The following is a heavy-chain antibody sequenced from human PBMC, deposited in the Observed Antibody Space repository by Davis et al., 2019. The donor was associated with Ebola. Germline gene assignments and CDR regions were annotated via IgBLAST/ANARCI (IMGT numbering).Heavy chain of an antibody. Sequence: AASVKVSCKASGYSFVAYAIHWVRQAPGRGLEWMGWINTYSGKPTYAQGFTGRFDFSVDASVSATYLQITSLKPEDTAVYYCARHTSRATDYWGQGAQVTVSP. V-gene: IGHV7-4-1*02. CDR2: INTYSGKP. CDR3: ARHTSRATDY. J-gene: IGHJ4*02. CDR1: GYSFVAYA.